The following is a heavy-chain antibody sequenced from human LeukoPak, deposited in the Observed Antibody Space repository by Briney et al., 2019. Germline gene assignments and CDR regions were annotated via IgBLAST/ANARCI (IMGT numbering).Heavy chain of an antibody. CDR3: ARQGYDFWSGYYIDY. Sequence: PSETLSLTCAVSGYSISSGYYWGWIRQPPGKRLEWIGSIYHSGSTYYNPSLKSRVTISVDTSKNQFSLKLSSVTAADTAVYYCARQGYDFWSGYYIDYWGQGTLVTVSS. D-gene: IGHD3-3*01. CDR1: GYSISSGYY. J-gene: IGHJ4*02. V-gene: IGHV4-38-2*01. CDR2: IYHSGST.